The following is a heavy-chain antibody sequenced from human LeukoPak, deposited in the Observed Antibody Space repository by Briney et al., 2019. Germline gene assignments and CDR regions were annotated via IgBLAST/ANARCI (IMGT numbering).Heavy chain of an antibody. Sequence: GGSLRLSCAASGFAFSSHAMSWVRQPPGKGLEWVSVISRRDDYTYYAASVKGRFTISRDNSKNTLYLQMNTLRAEDTAVYYCANDYRSGSFHDFWGQGTLVTVSS. V-gene: IGHV3-23*01. CDR2: ISRRDDYT. D-gene: IGHD3-10*01. CDR3: ANDYRSGSFHDF. J-gene: IGHJ4*02. CDR1: GFAFSSHA.